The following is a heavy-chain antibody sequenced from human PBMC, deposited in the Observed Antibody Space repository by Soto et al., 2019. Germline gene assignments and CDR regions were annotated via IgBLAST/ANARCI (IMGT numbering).Heavy chain of an antibody. J-gene: IGHJ4*02. D-gene: IGHD5-12*01. V-gene: IGHV3-21*01. CDR3: TGVLLGGYDGSDFDF. CDR2: ISSGSSFI. CDR1: GFRFSSYG. Sequence: EVLLVGSGGGPVKPGGSLRLSCTASGFRFSSYGMNWVRQAPGKGLEWVSSISSGSSFIYYADSVKGRFTISRDNAKNSLYLQMNSLRADETAIYYCTGVLLGGYDGSDFDFWGQGTQVTVSS.